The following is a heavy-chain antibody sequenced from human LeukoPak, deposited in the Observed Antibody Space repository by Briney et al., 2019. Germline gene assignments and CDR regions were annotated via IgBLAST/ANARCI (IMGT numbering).Heavy chain of an antibody. CDR2: ISGSGGST. D-gene: IGHD6-13*01. CDR3: AKDLNLYSSSWYAVPDAFDI. J-gene: IGHJ3*02. Sequence: GGSLRLSCAASGFTFSSYAMSWVRQAPGKGLEWVSAISGSGGSTYYADSVKGRFTISRDNSKNTLYLQMNSLRAEDTAVYYCAKDLNLYSSSWYAVPDAFDIWGQGTMVTVSS. V-gene: IGHV3-23*01. CDR1: GFTFSSYA.